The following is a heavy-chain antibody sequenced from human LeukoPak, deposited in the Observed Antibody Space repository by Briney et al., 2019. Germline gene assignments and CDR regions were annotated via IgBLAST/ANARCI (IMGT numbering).Heavy chain of an antibody. V-gene: IGHV3-23*01. Sequence: GGSLRLSCAASGFTFSSYAMSWVRQAPGKGLEWVSAISGSGGSTYYADSVKGRFTISRDNSKNTLYLQMNSLRAEDTAVYYCAKDADCGDYSYYYYGMDVWGQGTTVTVSS. CDR1: GFTFSSYA. CDR3: AKDADCGDYSYYYYGMDV. J-gene: IGHJ6*02. CDR2: ISGSGGST. D-gene: IGHD4-17*01.